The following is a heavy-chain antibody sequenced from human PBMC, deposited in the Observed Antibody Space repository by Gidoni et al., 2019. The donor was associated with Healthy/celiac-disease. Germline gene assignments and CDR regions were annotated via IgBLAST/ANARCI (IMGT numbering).Heavy chain of an antibody. Sequence: QVQLVQSGAAVKKPGSSVKVSCKASGGTFSSYAISWVRQAPGQGLEWMGGIIPIFGTANYAQKFQGRVTITADESTSTAYMELSSLRSEDTAVYYCARARGFCSGGSCRPYYYYYYGMDVWGQGTTVTVSS. CDR3: ARARGFCSGGSCRPYYYYYYGMDV. D-gene: IGHD2-15*01. CDR1: GGTFSSYA. V-gene: IGHV1-69*01. CDR2: IIPIFGTA. J-gene: IGHJ6*02.